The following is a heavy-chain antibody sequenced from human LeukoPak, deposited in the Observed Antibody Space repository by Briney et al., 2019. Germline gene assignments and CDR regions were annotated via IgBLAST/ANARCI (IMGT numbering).Heavy chain of an antibody. V-gene: IGHV4-59*01. Sequence: SETLSLTCSVFGGSISSYYWGWIRQTPGNGLEWIGYLYNSGSTKYNPSLKSRITISVDTSKNQFSLKLASVTAADTAVYYCARLNNGWWDDYWGQGTLVTVSS. CDR1: GGSISSYY. D-gene: IGHD6-19*01. CDR3: ARLNNGWWDDY. CDR2: LYNSGST. J-gene: IGHJ4*02.